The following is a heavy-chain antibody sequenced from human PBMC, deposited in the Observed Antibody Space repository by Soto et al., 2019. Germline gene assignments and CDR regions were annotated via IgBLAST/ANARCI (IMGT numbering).Heavy chain of an antibody. CDR3: SKTLYYYDSSGYQ. CDR1: GFTFSSYS. Sequence: PGGSLRLSCAASGFTFSSYSMNWVRQAPGKGLEWVSSISSSSSYIYYADSVKGRFTISRDSAKNSLYLQMNSLRAEDTAVYYCSKTLYYYDSSGYQWGQGTLVTVSS. D-gene: IGHD3-22*01. CDR2: ISSSSSYI. V-gene: IGHV3-21*04. J-gene: IGHJ4*02.